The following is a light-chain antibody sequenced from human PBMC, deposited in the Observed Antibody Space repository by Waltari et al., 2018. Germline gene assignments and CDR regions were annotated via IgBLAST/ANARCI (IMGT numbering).Light chain of an antibody. V-gene: IGLV2-23*01. Sequence: QSALTQPASVSGSPGQSITLPCTGTSSHVGSYTLVSWYQQHPGKAPKLMIYEGSKRPSGVSNRFSGSKSGNTASLTISGLQAEDEADYYCCSYAGSSTWVFGGGTKLTVL. CDR3: CSYAGSSTWV. J-gene: IGLJ3*02. CDR2: EGS. CDR1: SSHVGSYTL.